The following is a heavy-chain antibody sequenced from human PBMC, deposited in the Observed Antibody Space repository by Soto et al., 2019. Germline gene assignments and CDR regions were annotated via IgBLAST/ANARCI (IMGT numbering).Heavy chain of an antibody. CDR1: GFTVSSND. CDR2: IYSDGST. D-gene: IGHD3-10*01. CDR3: ARLWFGDLDY. Sequence: EVQLVESGGGLVQPGGSLRLSCAVSGFTVSSNDMSWVRQAPGKGLEWGSVIYSDGSTYYADSVKGRFTISRDNSKNTLYLQMNSLRAEDMAVYYCARLWFGDLDYWGQGTLVTVSS. J-gene: IGHJ4*02. V-gene: IGHV3-66*04.